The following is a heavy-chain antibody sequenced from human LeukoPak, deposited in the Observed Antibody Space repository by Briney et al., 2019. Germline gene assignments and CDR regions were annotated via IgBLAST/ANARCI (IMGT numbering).Heavy chain of an antibody. CDR2: IKQDGSEK. Sequence: PGGSLRLSCAASGFTFSSYWMSWVRQAPGKGLEWVANIKQDGSEKYYVDSVKGRFTISRDNAKNSLYLQMNSLRAEDTAVYYCARVMGYCSGGSCYCFDYWGQGTLVTVSS. V-gene: IGHV3-7*03. D-gene: IGHD2-15*01. J-gene: IGHJ4*02. CDR3: ARVMGYCSGGSCYCFDY. CDR1: GFTFSSYW.